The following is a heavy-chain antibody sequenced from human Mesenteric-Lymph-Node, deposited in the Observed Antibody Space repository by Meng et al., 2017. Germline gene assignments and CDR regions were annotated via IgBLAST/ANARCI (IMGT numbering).Heavy chain of an antibody. CDR1: GFGFSGTW. Sequence: GGSLRLSCAASGFGFSGTWMTWVRQAPGKGLEWVAGISFDGSNKDYADSVKGRFTISRDNSENTLYLQMNSLRADDTAVYNCARVVRSCSSPTCSTYYYYGMDVWGQGTTVTVSS. J-gene: IGHJ6*02. D-gene: IGHD2-2*01. V-gene: IGHV3-30*01. CDR2: ISFDGSNK. CDR3: ARVVRSCSSPTCSTYYYYGMDV.